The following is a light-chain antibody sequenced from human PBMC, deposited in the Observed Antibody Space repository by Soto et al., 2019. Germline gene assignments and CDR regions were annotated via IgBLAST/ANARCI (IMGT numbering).Light chain of an antibody. CDR1: QDIGSS. CDR2: AAS. CDR3: QRLNSYPRS. J-gene: IGKJ5*01. V-gene: IGKV1-9*01. Sequence: IQLTQSPSFLSASVGDRVSISCRASQDIGSSLAWYQQEPGRAPSLLIYAASTLQSGVPSRFSGSGSGTEFTLTINSLQSEDFATYYCQRLNSYPRSFGQGTRLEIK.